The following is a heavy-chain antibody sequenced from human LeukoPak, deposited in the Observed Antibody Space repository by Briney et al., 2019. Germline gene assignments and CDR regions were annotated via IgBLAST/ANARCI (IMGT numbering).Heavy chain of an antibody. V-gene: IGHV3-11*01. CDR3: ARANPYYDFWSGTPTNWFDP. D-gene: IGHD3-3*01. CDR1: GFTFSDYY. CDR2: ISSSGSTI. J-gene: IGHJ5*02. Sequence: PGGSLRLSCAASGFTFSDYYMSWIRQAPGKGLEWVSYISSSGSTIYYADSVKGRFTISRDNAKNSLYLQMNSLRAEDTAVYYCARANPYYDFWSGTPTNWFDPWGQGTLVTVSS.